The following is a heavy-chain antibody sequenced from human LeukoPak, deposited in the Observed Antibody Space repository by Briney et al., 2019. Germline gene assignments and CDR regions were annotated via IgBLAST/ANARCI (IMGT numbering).Heavy chain of an antibody. CDR1: GFTFSSYS. Sequence: PGGSLRLSCAASGFTFSSYSMNWVRQAPGKGLEWVSSISSSSSYIYYADSVKGRFTISRDNAKNSLYLQMNSLRAEDTAVYYCARDNTPSPLYGLYYYYYGMNVWGQGTTVTVSS. D-gene: IGHD3-3*01. CDR3: ARDNTPSPLYGLYYYYYGMNV. J-gene: IGHJ6*02. V-gene: IGHV3-21*01. CDR2: ISSSSSYI.